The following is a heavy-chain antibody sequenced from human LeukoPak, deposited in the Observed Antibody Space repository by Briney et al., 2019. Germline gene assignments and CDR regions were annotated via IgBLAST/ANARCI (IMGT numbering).Heavy chain of an antibody. V-gene: IGHV1-8*01. Sequence: ASVKVSCKASAYTFTSYDINWVRQATGQGLEWLGWMNPNSGNTGYAQKFQGRVTITRNTSISTAYMELSSLRSEDTAVYYCARGRASRMDVWGKGTTVTVSS. CDR2: MNPNSGNT. J-gene: IGHJ6*04. CDR1: AYTFTSYD. CDR3: ARGRASRMDV.